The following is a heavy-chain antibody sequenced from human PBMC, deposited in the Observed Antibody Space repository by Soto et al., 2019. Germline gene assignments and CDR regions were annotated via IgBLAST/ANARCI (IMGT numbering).Heavy chain of an antibody. V-gene: IGHV4-4*02. Sequence: SETLSLTCAVSGDSIISDNWWSWVRQPPGKGLEWIGEIHHSGSINYNLSLKSRVTILADKSKNQFSLRLTSVTAADTAVYYCAKSLLSPSSGMDVWGQGTTVTVSS. CDR2: IHHSGSI. CDR1: GDSIISDNW. CDR3: AKSLLSPSSGMDV. J-gene: IGHJ6*02. D-gene: IGHD3-10*01.